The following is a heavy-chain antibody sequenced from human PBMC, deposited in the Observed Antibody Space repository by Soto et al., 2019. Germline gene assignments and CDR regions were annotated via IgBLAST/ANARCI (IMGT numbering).Heavy chain of an antibody. Sequence: EVQLVESGGGLVQPGGTLRLSCAASGYTFSSYSMNWVRQAPGKGLEWVSYISSSSSTIYYADSVKGRFTISRDNAKNSLYLHMNSLGAEDTAVYHCARERAGYCSGGSCYWFDPWGQGTLVTVSS. CDR3: ARERAGYCSGGSCYWFDP. V-gene: IGHV3-48*01. CDR1: GYTFSSYS. D-gene: IGHD2-15*01. CDR2: ISSSSSTI. J-gene: IGHJ5*02.